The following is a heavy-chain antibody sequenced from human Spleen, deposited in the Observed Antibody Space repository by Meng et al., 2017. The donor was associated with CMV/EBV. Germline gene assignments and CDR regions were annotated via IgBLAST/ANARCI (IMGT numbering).Heavy chain of an antibody. Sequence: GESLKISCAASRFTFSNYNMTWVRQAPGKGLEWVSSITSGSDLMSYADSLKGRFIVSRDNAKNSLYLQMNSLRAEDTAVYYCARAGLGYCSVTSCYNDYWGQGTLVTVSS. CDR2: ITSGSDLM. D-gene: IGHD2-2*02. CDR1: RFTFSNYN. CDR3: ARAGLGYCSVTSCYNDY. V-gene: IGHV3-21*01. J-gene: IGHJ4*02.